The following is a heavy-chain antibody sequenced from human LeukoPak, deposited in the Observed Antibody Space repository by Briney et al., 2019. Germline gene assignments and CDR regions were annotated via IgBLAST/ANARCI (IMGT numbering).Heavy chain of an antibody. CDR2: ISSSSSYI. J-gene: IGHJ4*02. Sequence: GGSLRLSCAASGFTFSSYSMNWVRQAPGKGLEWVSSISSSSSYIYYADSVKGRFTISRDNAKNSLYLQMSSLRAEDTAVYYCARSDDSGYYPDYWGQGTLVTVSS. D-gene: IGHD3-22*01. CDR3: ARSDDSGYYPDY. V-gene: IGHV3-21*01. CDR1: GFTFSSYS.